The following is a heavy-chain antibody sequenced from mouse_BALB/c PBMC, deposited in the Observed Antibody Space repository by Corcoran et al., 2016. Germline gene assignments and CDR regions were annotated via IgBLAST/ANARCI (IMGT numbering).Heavy chain of an antibody. CDR3: AREVPGGNPFDY. V-gene: IGHV1S136*01. CDR1: GYTFTSYV. D-gene: IGHD2-1*01. CDR2: VYPYNDGT. J-gene: IGHJ2*01. Sequence: EAQLQQSGPEVVKPGASVKMSCKASGYTFTSYVMHWVIQKTGQGLEWIGYVYPYNDGTRCNEKFKGKATLTSDKSSSTAYMELSSLTSEDSAVYYCAREVPGGNPFDYWGQGTTLTVSS.